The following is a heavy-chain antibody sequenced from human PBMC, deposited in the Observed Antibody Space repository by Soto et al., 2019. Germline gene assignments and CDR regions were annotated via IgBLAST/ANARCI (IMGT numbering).Heavy chain of an antibody. CDR1: GFTFSSYS. CDR2: ISSSSSTI. Sequence: EVQLVESGGGLVQPGGSLRLSCAASGFTFSSYSMNWVRQAPGKGLEWVSYISSSSSTIYYADSVKGRFTISRDNAKNSLYLQMNSLRDEDTAVYYCARDQSLRYFDWLNPRRFDYWGQGTLVTVSS. CDR3: ARDQSLRYFDWLNPRRFDY. D-gene: IGHD3-9*01. V-gene: IGHV3-48*02. J-gene: IGHJ4*02.